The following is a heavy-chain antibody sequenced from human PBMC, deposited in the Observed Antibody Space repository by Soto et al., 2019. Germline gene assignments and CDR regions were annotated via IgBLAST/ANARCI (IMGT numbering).Heavy chain of an antibody. Sequence: GGSLRLSCAASGFTFSSYAMSWVRQAPGKGLEWVSAISGSGGSTYYADSVKGRLTISRDNSKNTLYLQMNSLRAEDTAVYYCAKDVPMVRGVYYGMDVWGQGTTVTVSS. CDR2: ISGSGGST. CDR1: GFTFSSYA. CDR3: AKDVPMVRGVYYGMDV. J-gene: IGHJ6*02. D-gene: IGHD3-10*01. V-gene: IGHV3-23*01.